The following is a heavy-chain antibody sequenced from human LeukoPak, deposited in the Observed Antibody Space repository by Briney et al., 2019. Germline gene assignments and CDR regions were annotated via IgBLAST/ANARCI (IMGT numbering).Heavy chain of an antibody. D-gene: IGHD5-12*01. CDR3: ARGRLAGGYSGYDSFDY. CDR2: ISGSGGST. CDR1: GFTFSSYA. J-gene: IGHJ4*02. Sequence: PGGSLRLSCAASGFTFSSYAMSWVRQAPGKGLEWVSAISGSGGSTYYADSVKGRFTISRDNSKNTLYLQMNSLRAEDTAVYYCARGRLAGGYSGYDSFDYWGQGTLVTVSS. V-gene: IGHV3-23*01.